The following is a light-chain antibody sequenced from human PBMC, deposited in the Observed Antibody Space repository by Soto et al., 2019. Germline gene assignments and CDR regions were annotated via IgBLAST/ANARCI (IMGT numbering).Light chain of an antibody. V-gene: IGKV3-20*01. J-gene: IGKJ2*01. Sequence: EIVLTQSPGTLSLSPGERATLSCRASQSVSSSYLAWYQQKPDQAPRLLIYGASTRATGTPDRFSGSGSGTDFTLTISRLEPADFAVYYCQQYGSSPPYTFGQGTKLEIK. CDR2: GAS. CDR1: QSVSSSY. CDR3: QQYGSSPPYT.